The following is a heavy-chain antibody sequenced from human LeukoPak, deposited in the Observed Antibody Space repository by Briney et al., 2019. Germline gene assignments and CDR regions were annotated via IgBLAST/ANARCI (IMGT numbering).Heavy chain of an antibody. V-gene: IGHV1-18*01. J-gene: IGHJ6*03. CDR3: ARDGLQLTTVSIFQYYYYMDV. CDR2: ISAYNGNT. D-gene: IGHD4-17*01. Sequence: ASVKVSCKASGYTFTSYGISWVRQAPGQGLEWMGWISAYNGNTNYAQKLQGRVTMTTDTSTSTAYMELRSLRSDDTAVYYCARDGLQLTTVSIFQYYYYMDVWGKGTTVTVSS. CDR1: GYTFTSYG.